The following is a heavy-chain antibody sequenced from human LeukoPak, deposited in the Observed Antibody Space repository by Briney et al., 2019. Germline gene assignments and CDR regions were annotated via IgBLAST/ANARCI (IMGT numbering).Heavy chain of an antibody. CDR1: GGSFSGFY. D-gene: IGHD3-10*01. CDR2: INHRGST. Sequence: SETLSLTCAVFGGSFSGFYCSWIRQSPGKGLEWIGEINHRGSTTYNPSLKSRVTISEDTSKNQFYLNLSSVTAADTAVYYCARRYYYNLGSFPFDFWGQGTLVTVSS. CDR3: ARRYYYNLGSFPFDF. V-gene: IGHV4-34*01. J-gene: IGHJ4*02.